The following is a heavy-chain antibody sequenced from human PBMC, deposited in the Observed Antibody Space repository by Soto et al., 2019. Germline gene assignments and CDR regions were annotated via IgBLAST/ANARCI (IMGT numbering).Heavy chain of an antibody. Sequence: SETLSLTCTVSGGSVSSDTHYWSWIRQPPGKRLEWIGFIYSSGSTNYNPSLKSRVTMSVDTSKNQFSLKLSSVTAADTAVYYCARSYDSSGYYPYYFDYWGQGTLVTVSS. V-gene: IGHV4-61*01. J-gene: IGHJ4*02. CDR3: ARSYDSSGYYPYYFDY. CDR2: IYSSGST. CDR1: GGSVSSDTHY. D-gene: IGHD3-22*01.